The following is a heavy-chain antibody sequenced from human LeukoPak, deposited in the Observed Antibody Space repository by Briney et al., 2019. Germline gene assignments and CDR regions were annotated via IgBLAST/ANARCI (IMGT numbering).Heavy chain of an antibody. V-gene: IGHV3-30*03. CDR1: GFTFSSYG. J-gene: IGHJ4*02. CDR3: ARDRGAPGIAVPRHYFDY. D-gene: IGHD6-19*01. CDR2: ISCDGSNK. Sequence: GGSLRLSCAASGFTFSSYGMHWVRQAPGKGLEWVADISCDGSNKYYADSVKGRFTISRDDSKNTLYLQMNSLRAEDTAVYYCARDRGAPGIAVPRHYFDYWGQGTLVTVSS.